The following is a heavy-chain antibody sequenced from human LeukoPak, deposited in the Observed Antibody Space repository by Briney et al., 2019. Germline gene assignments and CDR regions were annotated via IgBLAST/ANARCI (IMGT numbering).Heavy chain of an antibody. V-gene: IGHV4-34*01. CDR1: GGSFSGYY. CDR2: INHSGST. CDR3: ARGRQVQDIVVVPAARDAFDI. D-gene: IGHD2-2*01. J-gene: IGHJ3*02. Sequence: SETLSLTCAVYGGSFSGYYWSWIRQPPGKGLEWIGEINHSGSTNYNPSLKSRVTISVDTSKNQFSLKLSSVTAVDTAVYYCARGRQVQDIVVVPAARDAFDIWGQGTMVTVSS.